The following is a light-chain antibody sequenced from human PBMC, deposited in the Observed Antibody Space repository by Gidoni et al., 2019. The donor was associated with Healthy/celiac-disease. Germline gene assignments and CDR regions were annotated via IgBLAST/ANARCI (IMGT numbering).Light chain of an antibody. CDR2: GNS. CDR3: QSYDSSLSGSYV. J-gene: IGLJ1*01. V-gene: IGLV1-40*01. CDR1: SSNIGAGYD. Sequence: QSVLTQPPSVSGAPGPRVTISCTGSSSNIGAGYDVHWYQQLPGTAPKLLIYGNSNRPSGVPDRFSGSKSGTSASLAITGLQAEDEADYYCQSYDSSLSGSYVFGTGTKFTVL.